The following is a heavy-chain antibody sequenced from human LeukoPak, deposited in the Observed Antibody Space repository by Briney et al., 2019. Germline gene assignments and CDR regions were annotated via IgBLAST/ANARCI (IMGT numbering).Heavy chain of an antibody. J-gene: IGHJ3*02. V-gene: IGHV4-59*01. CDR3: AREFYYDSSFSFDI. CDR2: IYYSGST. CDR1: GGSITNYY. Sequence: SETLSLTCTVSGGSITNYYWSWIRQPPGKGLEWIGDIYYSGSTSYNASLKSRVTISVDTSKNQFSLKLSSVTAADTPVYYCAREFYYDSSFSFDIWGQGAMVTVSS. D-gene: IGHD3-22*01.